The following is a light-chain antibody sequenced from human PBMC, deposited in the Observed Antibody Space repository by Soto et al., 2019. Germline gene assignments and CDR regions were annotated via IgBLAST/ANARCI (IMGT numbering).Light chain of an antibody. V-gene: IGKV3-20*01. J-gene: IGKJ2*01. Sequence: EIVLTQSPGTLSLSPGERATLSCRASQSISSSYLAWYQQKPGQAPRLLIYAASSMATGIPDRFSGSGSGTDFTLTISRLESEDFAVYYCQQDGSSSYTFGQGTQLEIK. CDR2: AAS. CDR1: QSISSSY. CDR3: QQDGSSSYT.